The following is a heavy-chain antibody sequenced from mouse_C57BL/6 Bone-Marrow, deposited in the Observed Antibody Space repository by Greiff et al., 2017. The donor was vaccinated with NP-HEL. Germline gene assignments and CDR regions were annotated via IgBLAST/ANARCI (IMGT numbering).Heavy chain of an antibody. V-gene: IGHV3-5*01. CDR1: GISITTGNYR. CDR3: ARERGYDGPIDY. Sequence: DVKLQESGPGLVKPSQTVFLTCTVTGISITTGNYRWSWIRQFPGNKLEWIGYIYYSGTITYNPSLTSRTTITRDTPKNQFFLEMNSLTAEDTATYYCARERGYDGPIDYWGQGTTLTVSS. CDR2: IYYSGTI. D-gene: IGHD2-3*01. J-gene: IGHJ2*01.